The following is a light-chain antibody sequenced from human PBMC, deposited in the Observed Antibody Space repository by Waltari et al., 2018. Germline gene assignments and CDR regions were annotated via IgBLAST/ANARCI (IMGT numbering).Light chain of an antibody. CDR3: CSFVGSRTSLYV. CDR1: GSYNL. J-gene: IGLJ1*01. CDR2: EVT. Sequence: GSYNLVSWYQHHPGKAPKLIIYEVTKRPSGVSNRFSGSKSGNTASLTISGLQAEDETDYYCCSFVGSRTSLYVFGTGTKVSVL. V-gene: IGLV2-23*02.